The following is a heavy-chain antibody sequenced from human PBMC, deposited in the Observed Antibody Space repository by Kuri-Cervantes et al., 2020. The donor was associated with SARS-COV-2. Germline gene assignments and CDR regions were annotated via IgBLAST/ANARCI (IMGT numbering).Heavy chain of an antibody. D-gene: IGHD3-3*01. J-gene: IGHJ4*02. CDR1: GFTFDDYA. CDR2: ISWNSGSI. CDR3: AKDTKSCDFWSGGFDY. Sequence: SLKISCAASGFTFDDYAMHWVRQAPGKGLEWVSGISWNSGSIGYADSVKGRFTISRDNAKNSLYLQMNSLRAEDMALYYCAKDTKSCDFWSGGFDYWGQGTLVTVSS. V-gene: IGHV3-9*03.